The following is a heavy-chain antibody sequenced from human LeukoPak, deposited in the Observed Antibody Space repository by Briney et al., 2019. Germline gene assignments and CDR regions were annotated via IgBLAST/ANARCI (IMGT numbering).Heavy chain of an antibody. CDR2: INSDGSST. D-gene: IGHD2-15*01. CDR3: ARRDNYDC. Sequence: PGGSLRPSRAASGFTLSGNWMHWVRQAPGKGLVWVSRINSDGSSTSYADSVKGRFTISRDNAKNTLYLQMNSLRAEDTAVYYCARRDNYDCWGQGTLVTVSS. CDR1: GFTLSGNW. V-gene: IGHV3-74*01. J-gene: IGHJ4*02.